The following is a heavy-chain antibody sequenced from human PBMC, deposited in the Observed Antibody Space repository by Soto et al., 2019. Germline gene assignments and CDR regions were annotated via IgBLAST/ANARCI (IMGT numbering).Heavy chain of an antibody. V-gene: IGHV3-23*01. D-gene: IGHD3-9*01. J-gene: IGHJ4*02. CDR3: ARNRRLVSRLLDY. CDR2: ITGSGATT. CDR1: GFTFSTCA. Sequence: PGGSLRLSCAASGFTFSTCAMNWVRQAPRKGLEWVSTITGSGATTYYADSVKGRFTISRDNSENTLYLQMNSLRAEDTAVYYCARNRRLVSRLLDYWGQGTLVTVSS.